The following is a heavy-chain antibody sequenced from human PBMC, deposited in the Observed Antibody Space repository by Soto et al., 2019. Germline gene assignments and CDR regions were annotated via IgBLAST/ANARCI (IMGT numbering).Heavy chain of an antibody. J-gene: IGHJ6*02. D-gene: IGHD6-19*01. CDR1: GFTFSSYA. CDR2: ISGSGGST. Sequence: GGSLRLSCAASGFTFSSYAMSWVRQAPGKGLEWVSAISGSGGSTYYADSVKGRFTISRDNSKNTLYLQMNSLRAEDTAVDYCAKGPYSSGWYGMDVWGQGTTVTVSS. CDR3: AKGPYSSGWYGMDV. V-gene: IGHV3-23*01.